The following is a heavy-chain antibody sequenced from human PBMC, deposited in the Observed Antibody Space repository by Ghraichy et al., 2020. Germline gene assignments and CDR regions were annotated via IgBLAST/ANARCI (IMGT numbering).Heavy chain of an antibody. CDR1: GGSISSSSYY. D-gene: IGHD2-8*01. J-gene: IGHJ4*02. Sequence: SETLSLTCTVSGGSISSSSYYWGWIRQPPGKGLEWIGSIYYSGSTYYNPSLKSRVTISVDTSKNQFSLKLSSVTAADTAVYYCARVQGTRMVYQDARLDYWGQGTLVTVSS. V-gene: IGHV4-39*07. CDR3: ARVQGTRMVYQDARLDY. CDR2: IYYSGST.